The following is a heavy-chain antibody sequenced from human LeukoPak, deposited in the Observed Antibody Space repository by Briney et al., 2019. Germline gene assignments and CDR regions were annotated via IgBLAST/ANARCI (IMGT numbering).Heavy chain of an antibody. CDR1: GFTFNNYG. CDR3: ARVVGVGGYSYGFPDY. J-gene: IGHJ4*02. CDR2: IQYDGSKK. Sequence: GGSLRLSCAASGFTFNNYGMHWVRQAPGKGLEWVAFIQYDGSKKYYADSVKGRFTISRDNSKNTLYLQMNSLRAEDTAVYYCARVVGVGGYSYGFPDYWGQGTLVTVSS. D-gene: IGHD5-18*01. V-gene: IGHV3-30*02.